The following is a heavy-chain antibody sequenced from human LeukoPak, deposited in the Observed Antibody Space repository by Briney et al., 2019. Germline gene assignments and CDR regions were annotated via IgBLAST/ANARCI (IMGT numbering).Heavy chain of an antibody. V-gene: IGHV3-7*03. CDR1: GFTFSSHW. CDR3: ARNEKWGRDY. CDR2: IVQDGSQK. J-gene: IGHJ4*02. D-gene: IGHD1-26*01. Sequence: PGGSLRLSCAASGFTFSSHWMSWVRQAPGKGLEWVANIVQDGSQKYYVDSVKGRFTISRDNGKNSLYLQMNSLRAEDTAVYYCARNEKWGRDYWGQGTLVIVSS.